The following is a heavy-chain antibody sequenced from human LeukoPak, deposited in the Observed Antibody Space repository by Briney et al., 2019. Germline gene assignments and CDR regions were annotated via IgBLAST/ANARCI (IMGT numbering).Heavy chain of an antibody. CDR2: INTNTGNP. CDR1: GYTFTSYA. CDR3: ARGDVAGYDY. D-gene: IGHD6-19*01. J-gene: IGHJ4*02. V-gene: IGHV7-4-1*02. Sequence: ASVKASCEASGYTFTSYAMNWVRQAPGQGLEWMGWINTNTGNPTYAQGFTGRFVFSLDTSVSTAYLQIRSLKAEDTAVYYCARGDVAGYDYWGQGTLVTVSS.